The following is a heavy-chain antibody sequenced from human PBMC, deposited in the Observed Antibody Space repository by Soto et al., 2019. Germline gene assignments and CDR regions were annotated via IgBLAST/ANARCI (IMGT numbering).Heavy chain of an antibody. CDR2: IYWDDDT. Sequence: QITLKESGPTLVKPTQTLTLTCTFSGSSLSTSGVGVGWIRQPPGKTLEWLALIYWDDDTRYRPSLKNRLTITRDASKNQVVLTMTNMEPVDTATYYCARRLVTTLQFDYWGQGILVTVSS. J-gene: IGHJ4*02. D-gene: IGHD4-17*01. V-gene: IGHV2-5*02. CDR1: GSSLSTSGVG. CDR3: ARRLVTTLQFDY.